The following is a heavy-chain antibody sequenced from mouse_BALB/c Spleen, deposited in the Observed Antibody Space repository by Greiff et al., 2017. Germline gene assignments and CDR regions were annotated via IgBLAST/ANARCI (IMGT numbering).Heavy chain of an antibody. CDR3: TPSGYTWFAY. J-gene: IGHJ3*01. D-gene: IGHD2-2*01. Sequence: EVKVEESGGGLVQPGGSMKLSCVASGFTFSNYWMNWVRQSPEKGLEWVAEIRLKSNNYATHYAESVKGRFTISRDDSKSSVYLQMNNLRAEDTGIYYCTPSGYTWFAYWGQGTLVTVSA. CDR2: IRLKSNNYAT. CDR1: GFTFSNYW. V-gene: IGHV6-6*02.